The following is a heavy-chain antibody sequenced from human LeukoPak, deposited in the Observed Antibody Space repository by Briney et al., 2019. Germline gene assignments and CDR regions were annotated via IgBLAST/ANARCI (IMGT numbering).Heavy chain of an antibody. Sequence: SETLSLTCTVSGGSISSSSYYWGWIRQPPGKGLEWTGSIYYSGSTYYNPSLKSRVTISVDTSKNQFSLKLSSVTAADTAVYYCARHVFSSSCLFDYWGQGTLVTVSS. CDR2: IYYSGST. CDR1: GGSISSSSYY. J-gene: IGHJ4*02. CDR3: ARHVFSSSCLFDY. V-gene: IGHV4-39*01. D-gene: IGHD6-13*01.